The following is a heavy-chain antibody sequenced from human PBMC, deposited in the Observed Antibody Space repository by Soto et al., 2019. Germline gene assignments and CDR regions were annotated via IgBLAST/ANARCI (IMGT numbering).Heavy chain of an antibody. Sequence: QVQLQESGPGLVKPSQTLSLTCTVSGGSISSGGYYWSWIRQHPGKGLEWIGYIYYSGSTYYNPSLKSRVTISVDTSKNQLSLKLSSVTAADTAVYYCARGSYDSSGYFRYCDYWGQGTLVTVSS. V-gene: IGHV4-31*03. CDR1: GGSISSGGYY. J-gene: IGHJ4*02. CDR3: ARGSYDSSGYFRYCDY. D-gene: IGHD3-22*01. CDR2: IYYSGST.